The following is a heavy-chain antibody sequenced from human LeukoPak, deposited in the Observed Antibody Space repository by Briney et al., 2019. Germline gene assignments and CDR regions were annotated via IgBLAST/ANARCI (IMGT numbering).Heavy chain of an antibody. Sequence: GGSLRLSCAASGFTFSDYYMSWIRQAPGKGLGWVSYISSSGSTIYYADSVKGRFTISRDNAKNSLYLQMNSLRAEDTAVYYCARDGLYYYDCSSIDYWGQGTLVTVSS. CDR2: ISSSGSTI. CDR3: ARDGLYYYDCSSIDY. J-gene: IGHJ4*02. CDR1: GFTFSDYY. D-gene: IGHD3-22*01. V-gene: IGHV3-11*04.